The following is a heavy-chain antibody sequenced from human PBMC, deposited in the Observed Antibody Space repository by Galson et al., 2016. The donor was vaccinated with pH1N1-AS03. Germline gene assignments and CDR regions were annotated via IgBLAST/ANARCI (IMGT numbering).Heavy chain of an antibody. J-gene: IGHJ4*02. D-gene: IGHD1-26*01. CDR2: VKQDGSEK. Sequence: SLRLSCAASGFTLSTYWMNWVRQVPGKGLEWIANVKQDGSEKHYVGSVRGRFTISRDNAKNSLYLQMNTLRVDDTAIYYCATSGSYRFDYWGQGALVTVS. V-gene: IGHV3-7*01. CDR3: ATSGSYRFDY. CDR1: GFTLSTYW.